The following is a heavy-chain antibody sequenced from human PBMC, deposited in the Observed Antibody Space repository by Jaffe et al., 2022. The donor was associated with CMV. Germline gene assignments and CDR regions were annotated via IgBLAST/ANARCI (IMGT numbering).Heavy chain of an antibody. CDR2: ISGSGGST. CDR1: GFTFSSYA. D-gene: IGHD1-1*01. J-gene: IGHJ4*02. CDR3: AKDTTLEQLDWGFFDY. V-gene: IGHV3-23*04. Sequence: EVQLVESGGGLVQPGGSLRLSCAASGFTFSSYAMSWVRQAPGKGLEWVSAISGSGGSTYYADSVKGRFTISRDNSKNTLYLQMNSLRAEDTAVYYCAKDTTLEQLDWGFFDYWGQGTLVTVSS.